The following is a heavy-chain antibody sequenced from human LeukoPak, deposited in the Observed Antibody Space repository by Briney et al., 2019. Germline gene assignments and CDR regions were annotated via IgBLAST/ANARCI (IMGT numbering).Heavy chain of an antibody. CDR3: ARVEGAGDDWYFDL. CDR1: GGTFSSYA. J-gene: IGHJ2*01. D-gene: IGHD7-27*01. CDR2: INPNSGGT. Sequence: GASVKVSCKASGGTFSSYAISWVRQAPGQGLEWMGRINPNSGGTNYAQKFQGRVTMTRDTSISTAYMELSRLRSDDTAVYYCARVEGAGDDWYFDLWGRGTLVTVSS. V-gene: IGHV1-2*06.